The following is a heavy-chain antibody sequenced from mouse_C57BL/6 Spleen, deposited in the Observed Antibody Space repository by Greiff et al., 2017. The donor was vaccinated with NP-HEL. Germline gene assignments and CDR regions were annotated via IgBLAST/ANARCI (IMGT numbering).Heavy chain of an antibody. V-gene: IGHV3-6*01. Sequence: EVQLQESGPGLVKPSQSLSLTCSVTGYSITSGYYWNWIRQFPGNKLEWMGYISYDGSNNYNPSLKNRISITRDTSKNQFFLKLNSVTTEDTATYYCARYYDYDSWFAYWGQGTLVTVSA. J-gene: IGHJ3*01. D-gene: IGHD2-4*01. CDR3: ARYYDYDSWFAY. CDR2: ISYDGSN. CDR1: GYSITSGYY.